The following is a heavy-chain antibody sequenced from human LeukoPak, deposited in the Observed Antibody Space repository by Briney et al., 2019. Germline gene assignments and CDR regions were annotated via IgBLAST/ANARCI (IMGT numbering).Heavy chain of an antibody. CDR2: INPSGGST. J-gene: IGHJ6*02. CDR3: ARSRRTMVRGVPTDYYGMDV. Sequence: ASVKVSCKASGYTFTSYYMHWVRQAPGQGLEWMGIINPSGGSTSYAQKFQGRVTMTRDTSTSTVYVELSSLRSEDTAVYYCARSRRTMVRGVPTDYYGMDVWGQGTTVTVSS. D-gene: IGHD3-10*01. V-gene: IGHV1-46*01. CDR1: GYTFTSYY.